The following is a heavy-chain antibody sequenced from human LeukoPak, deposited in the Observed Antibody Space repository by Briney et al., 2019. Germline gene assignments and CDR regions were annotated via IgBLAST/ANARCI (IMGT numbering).Heavy chain of an antibody. Sequence: SGPALVKPTQTLTLTCTFSGFSLTTTGMCVSWIRQPPGKALEWLARIDWDDDKYYSTSLKTRLTTSKDTSKNQVVLTMTNMDPVDTATYYCARRRTGDYFDYWGQGTLVTVSS. V-gene: IGHV2-70*11. CDR2: IDWDDDK. D-gene: IGHD3/OR15-3a*01. CDR1: GFSLTTTGMC. J-gene: IGHJ4*02. CDR3: ARRRTGDYFDY.